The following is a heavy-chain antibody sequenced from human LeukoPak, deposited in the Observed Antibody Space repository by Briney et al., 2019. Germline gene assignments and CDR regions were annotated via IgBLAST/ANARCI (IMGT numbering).Heavy chain of an antibody. J-gene: IGHJ4*02. D-gene: IGHD4-17*01. V-gene: IGHV3-30*03. CDR2: ISYDGSNK. CDR3: AREEYGDHLW. Sequence: PGGSLRLSCAASGFTFSSYGMHWVRQAPGKGLEWVAVISYDGSNKYYADSVKGRFTISRDNAKNSLYLQMNSLRVEDTAVYYCAREEYGDHLWWGQGTLVTVSS. CDR1: GFTFSSYG.